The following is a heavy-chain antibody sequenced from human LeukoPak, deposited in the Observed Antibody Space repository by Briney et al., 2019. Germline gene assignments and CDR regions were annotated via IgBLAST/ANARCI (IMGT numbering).Heavy chain of an antibody. Sequence: GGSLRLSCTASGFTFGDYAMSWFRQAPGKGLVWVGFIRSKAYGGTTEYAASVKGRFTISRDDSKSIAYLQMNSLKTEDTAVYYCTRYSSSWYDWFDPWGQGTLVTVSS. CDR3: TRYSSSWYDWFDP. CDR2: IRSKAYGGTT. CDR1: GFTFGDYA. J-gene: IGHJ5*02. V-gene: IGHV3-49*03. D-gene: IGHD6-13*01.